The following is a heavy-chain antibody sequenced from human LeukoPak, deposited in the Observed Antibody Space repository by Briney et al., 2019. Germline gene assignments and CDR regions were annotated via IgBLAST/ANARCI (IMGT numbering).Heavy chain of an antibody. CDR1: GFTFDDYG. Sequence: PGGSLRLSCAASGFTFDDYGMSWVRQAPGRGLEWVSGINWNGGSTGYADSVKGRFTISRDNAKNSLYLQMNSLRAEDTALYYCARVDPRAYYYYYMDVWGKGTTVTVSS. V-gene: IGHV3-20*04. D-gene: IGHD3/OR15-3a*01. J-gene: IGHJ6*03. CDR3: ARVDPRAYYYYYMDV. CDR2: INWNGGST.